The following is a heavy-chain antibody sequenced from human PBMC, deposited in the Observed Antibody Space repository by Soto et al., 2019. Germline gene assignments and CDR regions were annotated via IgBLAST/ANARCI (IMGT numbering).Heavy chain of an antibody. V-gene: IGHV1-8*01. CDR1: GYTFITYD. D-gene: IGHD3-16*01. J-gene: IGHJ6*02. Sequence: ASVKVSCKASGYTFITYDINWVRQATGQGLEWMGWMNPSNGNAGYAQKFQGRLTMTRNTSTSTAYMELRSLRSDDTAVYYCASAARGGHYYYYYGMDVWGQGTTVTVSS. CDR2: MNPSNGNA. CDR3: ASAARGGHYYYYYGMDV.